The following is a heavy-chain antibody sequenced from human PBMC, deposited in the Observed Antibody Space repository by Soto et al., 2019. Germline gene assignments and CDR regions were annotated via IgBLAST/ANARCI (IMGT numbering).Heavy chain of an antibody. V-gene: IGHV4-31*03. CDR2: LYYGGSA. CDR1: GDSVSSGGAY. J-gene: IGHJ4*02. D-gene: IGHD3-10*01. Sequence: QVQLQESGPGLVQPSQTLSLTCSVSGDSVSSGGAYWSWIRQLPGKGLEWIGYLYYGGSANYTPYLKRRLTISLDTSKHQFSLKLKSVTAADTAVYYCARIKSRYYKIISYAFDYWARGTLVTVSS. CDR3: ARIKSRYYKIISYAFDY.